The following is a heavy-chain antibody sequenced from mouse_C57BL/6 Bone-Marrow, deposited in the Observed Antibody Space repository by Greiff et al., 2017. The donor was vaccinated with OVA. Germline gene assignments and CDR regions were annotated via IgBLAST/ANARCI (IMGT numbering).Heavy chain of an antibody. V-gene: IGHV1-5*01. CDR2: IYPGNSDT. CDR3: ILTTVDPWFAY. J-gene: IGHJ3*01. Sequence: EVKVVESGPVLARPGASVKMSCKTSGYTFTSYWMLWVKQRPGQGLEWIVAIYPGNSDTSYNQKFKGKAKLTAVTSASTAYMELSSLTNEDSAVYYCILTTVDPWFAYWGQGTLVTVSA. CDR1: GYTFTSYW. D-gene: IGHD1-1*01.